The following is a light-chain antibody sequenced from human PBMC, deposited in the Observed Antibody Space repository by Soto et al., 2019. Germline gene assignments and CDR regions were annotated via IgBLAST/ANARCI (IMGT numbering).Light chain of an antibody. CDR2: DAS. CDR1: QSVDRR. CDR3: QQRNDWRRGT. J-gene: IGKJ5*01. Sequence: IVLTQSPATLSLSPGERATLSCRASQSVDRRLAWYQQKPGQAPRLLIYDASTRATGVPARFSGSGSGTDFTLTITNLEPEDFALYYCQQRNDWRRGTFGQGTRLDIK. V-gene: IGKV3-11*01.